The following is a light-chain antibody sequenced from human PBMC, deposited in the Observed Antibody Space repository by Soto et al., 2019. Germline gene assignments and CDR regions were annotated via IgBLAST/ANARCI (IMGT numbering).Light chain of an antibody. CDR1: QSISSY. CDR3: QQSYNAPLT. CDR2: AAS. V-gene: IGKV1-39*01. Sequence: IWMTQSPSLLSASTGDRVTITCRASQSISSYLNWYQQKPGKAPKLLIYAASSLQSGVPSRFSGSGSGTDFTLTISCLQPEDFATYYCQQSYNAPLTFGGGTKVDIK. J-gene: IGKJ4*01.